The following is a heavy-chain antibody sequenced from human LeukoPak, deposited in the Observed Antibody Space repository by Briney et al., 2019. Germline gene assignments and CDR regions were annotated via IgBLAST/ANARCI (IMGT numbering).Heavy chain of an antibody. CDR3: ARDRWVAADFHYYYAMDV. J-gene: IGHJ6*02. V-gene: IGHV3-74*01. CDR2: INGDGGST. Sequence: GGSLRLSCAASGFTFSSHWMHWVRQPPGKGLVWVSRINGDGGSTNYADSVKGRFTISRDNAKNTLYLQVNSLSVEDTAIYYCARDRWVAADFHYYYAMDVWGQGTTVTVSS. D-gene: IGHD6-25*01. CDR1: GFTFSSHW.